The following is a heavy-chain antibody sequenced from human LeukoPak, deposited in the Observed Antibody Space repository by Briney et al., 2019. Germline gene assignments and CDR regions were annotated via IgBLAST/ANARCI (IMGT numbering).Heavy chain of an antibody. J-gene: IGHJ4*02. V-gene: IGHV1-2*02. CDR2: INPNSGGT. D-gene: IGHD3-10*01. Sequence: ASVKVSYKASGYSFTSYGISWVRQAPGQGLEWMGWINPNSGGTNYAQKFQGRVTMTRDTSISTAYMELSRLRSDDTAVYYCARAGAGYYGSGSSTPRFDYWGQGTLVTVSS. CDR3: ARAGAGYYGSGSSTPRFDY. CDR1: GYSFTSYG.